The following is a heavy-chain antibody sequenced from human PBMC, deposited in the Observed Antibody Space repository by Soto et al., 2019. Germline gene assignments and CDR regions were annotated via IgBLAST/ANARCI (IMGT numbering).Heavy chain of an antibody. V-gene: IGHV4-34*01. D-gene: IGHD4-17*01. CDR2: INHSGST. CDR3: ARYGDSTYYYYYYMDV. Sequence: SETLSLTCAVYGGSFSGYYWSWIRQPPGKGLEWIGEINHSGSTNYNPSLKSRVTISVDTSKNQFSLKLSSVTAADTAVYYCARYGDSTYYYYYYMDVWGKGTTVTVSS. CDR1: GGSFSGYY. J-gene: IGHJ6*03.